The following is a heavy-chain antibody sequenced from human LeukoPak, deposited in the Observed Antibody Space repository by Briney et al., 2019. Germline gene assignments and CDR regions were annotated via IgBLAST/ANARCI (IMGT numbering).Heavy chain of an antibody. CDR3: ARDPYKNKDYTNYGAFDI. CDR2: IKRDGSEK. CDR1: GFTFSSYW. V-gene: IGHV3-7*01. Sequence: GGSLRLSCAASGFTFSSYWMSWVRQAPGKGLEWVANIKRDGSEKYYVDSVKGRFTISRDNAKNSLYLQMNSLRAEDTAVYYCARDPYKNKDYTNYGAFDIWGQGTMVTVSS. J-gene: IGHJ3*02. D-gene: IGHD4-11*01.